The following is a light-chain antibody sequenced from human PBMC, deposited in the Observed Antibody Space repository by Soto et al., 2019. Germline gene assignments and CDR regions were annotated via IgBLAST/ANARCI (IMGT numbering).Light chain of an antibody. Sequence: EIVLTQSPGTLSLSPGERDTLFCRASQSVSSNFLAWYQQKPGQAPRLLIYNASRRAAGIPDRFSGSGSGTDFTLTISRLEPEHFAVYYCQQYSTSSPRYTFGQGTKLEIK. CDR2: NAS. V-gene: IGKV3-20*01. CDR1: QSVSSNF. J-gene: IGKJ2*01. CDR3: QQYSTSSPRYT.